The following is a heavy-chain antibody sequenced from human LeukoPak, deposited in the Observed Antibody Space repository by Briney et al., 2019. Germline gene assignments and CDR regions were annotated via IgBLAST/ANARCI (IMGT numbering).Heavy chain of an antibody. CDR2: MHYSGST. Sequence: SETLSLTCTVSGGSISSSSHSWGWIRQPPGKGLEGMGNMHYSGSTYYNPSLKSRVTISVDTSKNQFSLKLSSVTAADTAVYYCARLYSSSCYFDYWGQGTLVTVSS. D-gene: IGHD6-13*01. CDR1: GGSISSSSHS. V-gene: IGHV4-39*01. J-gene: IGHJ4*02. CDR3: ARLYSSSCYFDY.